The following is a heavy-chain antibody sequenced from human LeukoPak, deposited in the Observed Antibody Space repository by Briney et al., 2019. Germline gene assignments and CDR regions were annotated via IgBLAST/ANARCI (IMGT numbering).Heavy chain of an antibody. CDR2: IKSKTDGGTT. D-gene: IGHD2-15*01. Sequence: GGSLRLSCAASGFTFSNAWMSWVRQAPGKGLEWVGRIKSKTDGGTTDYAAPVKGRFTISRDDSKNTLYLQMNSLKTEDTAVYYCTFSSGGKKLAFDYWGQGTLVTVSS. CDR1: GFTFSNAW. V-gene: IGHV3-15*01. J-gene: IGHJ4*02. CDR3: TFSSGGKKLAFDY.